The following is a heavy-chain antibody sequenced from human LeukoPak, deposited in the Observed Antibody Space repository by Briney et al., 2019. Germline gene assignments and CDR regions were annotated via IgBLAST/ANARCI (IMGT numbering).Heavy chain of an antibody. CDR3: ARVRSPRYFDY. CDR1: GFTFSSCE. CDR2: ISSSGSTI. V-gene: IGHV3-48*03. Sequence: GGFLRLSCAASGFTFSSCEMNWVRQAPGKGLEWVSYISSSGSTIYYADSVKGRFTISRDNAKNSLYLQMNSLRAEDTAVYYCARVRSPRYFDYWGQGTLVTVSS. J-gene: IGHJ4*02.